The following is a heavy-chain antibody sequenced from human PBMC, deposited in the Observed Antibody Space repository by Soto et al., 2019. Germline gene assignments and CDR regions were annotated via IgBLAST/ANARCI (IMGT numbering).Heavy chain of an antibody. J-gene: IGHJ4*02. CDR1: GFNFKTYS. V-gene: IGHV3-48*04. Sequence: EVQLVESGGGLVQPGGSLRLSCAASGFNFKTYSMNWVRQAPGKGLEWVSYISETSIAIYYRDSVNGRFNISRDNARNTLYLQMNSLRAEDTAVYYCATLQLGREEIFDYWGQGTLVTVYS. CDR2: ISETSIAI. D-gene: IGHD1-1*01. CDR3: ATLQLGREEIFDY.